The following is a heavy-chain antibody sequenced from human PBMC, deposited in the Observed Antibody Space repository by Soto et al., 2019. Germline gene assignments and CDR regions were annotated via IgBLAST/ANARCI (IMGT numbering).Heavy chain of an antibody. V-gene: IGHV4-39*01. J-gene: IGHJ6*02. CDR3: ARQAAGSIYYYYYYGMDV. CDR1: GGSISSSSYY. D-gene: IGHD6-13*01. CDR2: IYYSGST. Sequence: SETQSLTCTVSGGSISSSSYYWGWIRQPPGKGLEWIGSIYYSGSTYYNPSLKSRVTISVDTSKNQFSLKLSSVTAADTAVYYCARQAAGSIYYYYYYGMDVWGQGPTGT.